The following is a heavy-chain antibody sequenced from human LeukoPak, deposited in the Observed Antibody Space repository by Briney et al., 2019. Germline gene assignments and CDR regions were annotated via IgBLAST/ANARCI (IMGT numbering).Heavy chain of an antibody. V-gene: IGHV3-23*01. CDR3: ARDPIVVVPAAISPVL. D-gene: IGHD2-2*02. J-gene: IGHJ4*02. CDR2: ISGSGGST. CDR1: GFTFSSYA. Sequence: PGGSLRLSCAASGFTFSSYAMSWVRQAPGKGLEWVSAISGSGGSTYYADSVKGRFTISRDNSKNTLYLQMNSLRAEDTAVYYCARDPIVVVPAAISPVLWGQGTLVTVSS.